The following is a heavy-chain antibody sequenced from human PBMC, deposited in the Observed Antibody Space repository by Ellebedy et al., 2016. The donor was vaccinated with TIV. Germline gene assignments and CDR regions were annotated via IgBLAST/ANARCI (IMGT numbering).Heavy chain of an antibody. CDR2: ISGSGSGT. V-gene: IGHV3-23*01. Sequence: GESLKISCAASGFTFSNDAMNWVRQAPGKGLEWVSVISGSGSGTYYADSVKGRFSISRDNSRNTLYLQMNSLRAEDTAIYYCARGGYSSWYVLEYWGQGTLVTVST. CDR1: GFTFSNDA. D-gene: IGHD6-13*01. J-gene: IGHJ4*02. CDR3: ARGGYSSWYVLEY.